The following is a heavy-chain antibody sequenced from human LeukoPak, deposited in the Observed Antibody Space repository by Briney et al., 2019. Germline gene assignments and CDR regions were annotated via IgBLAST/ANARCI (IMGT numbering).Heavy chain of an antibody. V-gene: IGHV1-2*02. J-gene: IGHJ6*03. CDR2: INPNSGGT. D-gene: IGHD2-15*01. CDR1: GYTFTGYY. Sequence: GASVKVSCKASGYTFTGYYMHWVRQAPGQGLEWMGWINPNSGGTNYAQKFQGRVTMTRDTSISTAYMELSRLRSDDTAVYYCARDRTEMGYCSGGSCSDYYYYYYMDVWGKGTTVTVSS. CDR3: ARDRTEMGYCSGGSCSDYYYYYYMDV.